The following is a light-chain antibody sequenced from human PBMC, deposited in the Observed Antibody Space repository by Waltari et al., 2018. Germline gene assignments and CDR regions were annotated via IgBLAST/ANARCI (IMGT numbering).Light chain of an antibody. V-gene: IGKV3-20*01. CDR2: DAS. J-gene: IGKJ1*01. CDR1: QSVSRY. Sequence: EIVLTQSPGTLSLSPGERATLSCRASQSVSRYLAGYQQKPGQAPSLLIYDASTRATGIPDRFSGRGSGTDFSLTISRLEPEDFAVYYCQKYGRLPATFGQGTKVEIK. CDR3: QKYGRLPAT.